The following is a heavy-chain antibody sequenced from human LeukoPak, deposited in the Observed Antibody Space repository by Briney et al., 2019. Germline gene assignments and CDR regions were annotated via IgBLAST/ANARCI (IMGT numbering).Heavy chain of an antibody. Sequence: GGSLRLSCAASGFTFSDYYMSWIRQAPGKGLEWVSYISSSGNIVYSADSVKGRFTISRDNAKNSLYLQINSLRAEDTAVYYCARATAADTAMIYFDYWGQGTLVTVSS. CDR2: ISSSGNIV. CDR3: ARATAADTAMIYFDY. D-gene: IGHD5-18*01. V-gene: IGHV3-11*01. CDR1: GFTFSDYY. J-gene: IGHJ4*02.